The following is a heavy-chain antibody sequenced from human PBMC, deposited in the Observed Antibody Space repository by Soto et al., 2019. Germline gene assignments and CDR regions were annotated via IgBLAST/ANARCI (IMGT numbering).Heavy chain of an antibody. D-gene: IGHD3-3*01. J-gene: IGHJ6*02. CDR3: ARHPGILRFLEMDV. CDR2: IIPIFGTA. CDR1: VGTFSSYA. V-gene: IGHV1-69*06. Sequence: ASVKVSCKASVGTFSSYARLWVRQAPGQGLEWMGGIIPIFGTANYAQKFQGRVTITADKSTITAYMEPSSLRSEDTSVYYCARHPGILRFLEMDVWGQGTTVTVSS.